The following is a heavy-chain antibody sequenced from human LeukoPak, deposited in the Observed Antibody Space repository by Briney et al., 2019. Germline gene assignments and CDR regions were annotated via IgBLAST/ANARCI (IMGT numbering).Heavy chain of an antibody. Sequence: GKSLRLSWAASGFTFSGYPIHWVRQAPGKGLEWVAVISYDGSNKHYADSVKGRFTISRDNSKNTLYLQMNSLRAEDTAVYYCARDEGNCRRTNCYGASKGKDVRGQGTAVIVSS. CDR3: ARDEGNCRRTNCYGASKGKDV. D-gene: IGHD2-2*01. V-gene: IGHV3-30-3*01. J-gene: IGHJ6*02. CDR1: GFTFSGYP. CDR2: ISYDGSNK.